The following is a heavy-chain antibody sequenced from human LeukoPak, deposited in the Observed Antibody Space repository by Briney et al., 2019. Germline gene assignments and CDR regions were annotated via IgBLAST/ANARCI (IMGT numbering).Heavy chain of an antibody. J-gene: IGHJ4*02. Sequence: SGGSLRLSCAASGFTFSGYAMHWVRQVPGKGLEWVAITSHDESNKYYADSVKGRFTISRDNSKNTLYLQMNSLRAEDTAVYYCARGDDRSGYYYSHFDYWGQGTLVTVSS. CDR3: ARGDDRSGYYYSHFDY. V-gene: IGHV3-30*04. D-gene: IGHD3-22*01. CDR2: TSHDESNK. CDR1: GFTFSGYA.